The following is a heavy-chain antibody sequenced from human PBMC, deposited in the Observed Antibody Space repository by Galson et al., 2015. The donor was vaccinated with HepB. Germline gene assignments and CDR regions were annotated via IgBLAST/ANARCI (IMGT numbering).Heavy chain of an antibody. CDR2: IKSRSDGGTT. D-gene: IGHD3-16*02. J-gene: IGHJ5*02. Sequence: SLRLSCAASGFTFSHLWMTWVRQAPGKGLEWVGRIKSRSDGGTTDHAAPVKGRFTISRDDSKDTLYLQMNSLKTEDTAVYYCTTDRPCTGGGVIATWGQGTLVTVSS. CDR1: GFTFSHLW. V-gene: IGHV3-15*01. CDR3: TTDRPCTGGGVIAT.